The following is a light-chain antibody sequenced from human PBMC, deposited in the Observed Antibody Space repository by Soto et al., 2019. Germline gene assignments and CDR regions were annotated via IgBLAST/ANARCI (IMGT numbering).Light chain of an antibody. CDR2: GAA. Sequence: DIQLTQSPSSLSASVGDRVTITCQASQDISKYLNWYQQKPGKAPQVLLHGAANLETGVPSMFSGSGSGTDFIFTISILQPEDNATYYRQQYDNLWTFGQGTKVEIK. CDR1: QDISKY. J-gene: IGKJ1*01. CDR3: QQYDNLWT. V-gene: IGKV1-33*01.